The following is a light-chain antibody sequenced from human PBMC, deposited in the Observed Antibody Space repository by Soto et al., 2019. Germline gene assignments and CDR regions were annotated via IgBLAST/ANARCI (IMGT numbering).Light chain of an antibody. V-gene: IGLV2-23*02. J-gene: IGLJ1*01. CDR2: EVS. CDR1: SSDVGSYNL. Sequence: QSVLTQPASVSGSPGQSITTSCTGTSSDVGSYNLVSWYQQHPGKAPKLMIYEVSKRPSGVSNRFSGSKSGNTASLTISGLQAEDEADYYCCSHAGSSTPLIFGTGTKVTVL. CDR3: CSHAGSSTPLI.